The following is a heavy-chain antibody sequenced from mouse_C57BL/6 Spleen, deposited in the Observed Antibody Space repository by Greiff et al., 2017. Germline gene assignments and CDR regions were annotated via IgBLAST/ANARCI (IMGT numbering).Heavy chain of an antibody. V-gene: IGHV3-6*01. Sequence: EVKLMESGPGLVKPSQSLSLTCSVTGYSITSGYYWNWIRQFPGNNLEWMGYISYDGSNNYNPSLKNRISITRDTSKNQFFLKLNSVTTEDTATYYCAREGITTVVAPFDYWGQGTTLTVSS. J-gene: IGHJ2*01. D-gene: IGHD1-1*01. CDR2: ISYDGSN. CDR1: GYSITSGYY. CDR3: AREGITTVVAPFDY.